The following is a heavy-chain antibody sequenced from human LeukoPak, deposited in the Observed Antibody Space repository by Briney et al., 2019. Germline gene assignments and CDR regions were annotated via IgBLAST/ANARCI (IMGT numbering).Heavy chain of an antibody. CDR3: VRGSPPSV. Sequence: KASETLSLTCTVSGGSVSSGSYYWSWIRQPPGKGLGWIGYIYYSGSTKYNPSLKSRVTISIDTSKNQFSLKLSSVTAADTAVYYCVRGSPPSVWGQGTTVTVSS. V-gene: IGHV4-61*01. CDR2: IYYSGST. D-gene: IGHD1-26*01. J-gene: IGHJ6*02. CDR1: GGSVSSGSYY.